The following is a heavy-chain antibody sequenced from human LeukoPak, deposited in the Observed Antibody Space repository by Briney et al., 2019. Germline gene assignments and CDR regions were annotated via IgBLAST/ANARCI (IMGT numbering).Heavy chain of an antibody. CDR3: ASISGYYYDSSGYYY. Sequence: ASVKVSCKASGNTFTSYYINGVRQAPGQGLYWMGIINPSGGSTNNAQKLQGRVTMTTDTSTSTAYMELRSLRSDDTAVYYCASISGYYYDSSGYYYWGQGTLVTVSS. CDR1: GNTFTSYY. V-gene: IGHV1-46*01. D-gene: IGHD3-22*01. CDR2: INPSGGST. J-gene: IGHJ4*02.